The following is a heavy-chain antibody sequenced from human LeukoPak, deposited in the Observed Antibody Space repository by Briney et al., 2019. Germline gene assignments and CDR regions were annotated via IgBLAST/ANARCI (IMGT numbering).Heavy chain of an antibody. CDR3: ATRYCTNGVCSNTYYYYYGMDV. J-gene: IGHJ6*02. CDR1: GGTFNIYA. CDR2: IIPIFDTA. D-gene: IGHD2-8*01. Sequence: SVKVSCKASGGTFNIYAISWVRQAPGRGLEWMGGIIPIFDTANYAQKFQGRVTITADESTSTAYMELSSLRSEDTAVYYCATRYCTNGVCSNTYYYYYGMDVWGQGTTVTVSS. V-gene: IGHV1-69*13.